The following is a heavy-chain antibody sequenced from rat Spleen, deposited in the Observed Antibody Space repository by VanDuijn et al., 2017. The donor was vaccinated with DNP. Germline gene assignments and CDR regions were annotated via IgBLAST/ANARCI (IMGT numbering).Heavy chain of an antibody. CDR2: INYSGIT. D-gene: IGHD3-4*01. V-gene: IGHV3-1*01. Sequence: EVQLQESGPGLVKPSQSLSLTCSVTGYSITSTFWGWIRKFPGNKMEWIGHINYSGITTYNPSLKSRISIIRDTSKNNFFLQLKSVTTEDTATYYCARSVRATSFYGMDAWGQGTSVTVSS. J-gene: IGHJ4*01. CDR3: ARSVRATSFYGMDA. CDR1: GYSITSTF.